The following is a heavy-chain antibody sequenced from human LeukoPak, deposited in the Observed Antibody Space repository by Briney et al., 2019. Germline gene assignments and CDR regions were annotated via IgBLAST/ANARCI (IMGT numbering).Heavy chain of an antibody. Sequence: ASVKVSCKTSGYTFTSYGISWVRQAPGQGLEWMGWISAYNGNTNYAQKLQGRVTMTTDTSTSTAYMELRSLRSEDTAVYYCARARASSGYYYPLPYWGQGTLVTVSS. J-gene: IGHJ4*02. CDR1: GYTFTSYG. CDR2: ISAYNGNT. V-gene: IGHV1-18*01. D-gene: IGHD3-22*01. CDR3: ARARASSGYYYPLPY.